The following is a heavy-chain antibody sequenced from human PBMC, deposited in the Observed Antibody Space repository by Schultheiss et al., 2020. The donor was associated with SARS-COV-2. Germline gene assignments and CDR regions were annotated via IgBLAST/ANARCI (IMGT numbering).Heavy chain of an antibody. D-gene: IGHD6-6*01. CDR3: AREEQLRYGMDV. V-gene: IGHV3-30*04. CDR1: GFTFSSYA. CDR2: ISYDGSNK. Sequence: GGSLRLSCAASGFTFSSYAMHWVRQAPGKGLEWVAVISYDGSNKYYADSVKGRFTISRDNAKNSLYLQMNSLRAEDTAVYYCAREEQLRYGMDVWGQGTTVTVSS. J-gene: IGHJ6*02.